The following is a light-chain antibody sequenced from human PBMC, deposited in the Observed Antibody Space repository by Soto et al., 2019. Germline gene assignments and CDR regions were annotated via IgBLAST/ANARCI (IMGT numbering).Light chain of an antibody. Sequence: ENVLSQSPGTVSLNERVRATVSGWARQSVSNRYLAWYQQKPGQAPRLLIYGASSRATGIPDRFSGSGSGTDFTLTISRLEPEDCAVYFCQQYDSSWAFGQGTKVDI. V-gene: IGKV3-20*01. CDR1: QSVSNRY. J-gene: IGKJ1*01. CDR2: GAS. CDR3: QQYDSSWA.